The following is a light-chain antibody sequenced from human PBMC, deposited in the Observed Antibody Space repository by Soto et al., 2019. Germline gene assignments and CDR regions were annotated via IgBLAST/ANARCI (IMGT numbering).Light chain of an antibody. CDR2: DAS. V-gene: IGKV3D-20*02. CDR1: QSVSSSY. CDR3: QQYHTWPPIT. Sequence: EIVLTPSPATLSLSTEERATLSCRTSQSVSSSYLAWYQQKPGQAPRLLIYDASNRANGIPARFSGSGSGTDFTLSISSLQPGDVGIYSCQQYHTWPPITFGQGTRLEIK. J-gene: IGKJ5*01.